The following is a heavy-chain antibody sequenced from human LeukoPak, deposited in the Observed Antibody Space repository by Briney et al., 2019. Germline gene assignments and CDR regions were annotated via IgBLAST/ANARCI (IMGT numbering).Heavy chain of an antibody. J-gene: IGHJ4*02. D-gene: IGHD1-26*01. CDR2: IDPDDGET. V-gene: IGHV1-24*01. CDR1: GYTLTELS. Sequence: ASVKVSCKVSGYTLTELSMHWVRQASGKGLEWMGGIDPDDGETIYAPKFQGRVTMTEDTSTDTAYLELSGLRSDDTAVYCAAVSGSYTLLDCWGQGTPVTVSS. CDR3: AVSGSYTLLDC.